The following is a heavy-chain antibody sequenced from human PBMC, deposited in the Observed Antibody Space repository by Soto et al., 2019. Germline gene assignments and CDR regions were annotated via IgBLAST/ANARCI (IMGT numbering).Heavy chain of an antibody. Sequence: QVQLVESGGGVVQPGRSLRLSCAASGFTFSSYAMHWVRQAPGKGLEWVAVISYDGSNKYYADSVKGRFTISRDNSKNTLYLQMNSLRAEDTAVYYCARGSPPTWIQLWLFDYWGQGTLVTVSS. D-gene: IGHD5-18*01. CDR1: GFTFSSYA. CDR3: ARGSPPTWIQLWLFDY. J-gene: IGHJ4*02. CDR2: ISYDGSNK. V-gene: IGHV3-30-3*01.